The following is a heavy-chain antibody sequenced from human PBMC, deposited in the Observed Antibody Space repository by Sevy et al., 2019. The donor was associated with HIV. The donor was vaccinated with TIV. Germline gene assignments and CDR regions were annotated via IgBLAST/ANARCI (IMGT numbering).Heavy chain of an antibody. Sequence: ASVKVSCKVSGYTLTKLAMHWVRQAPGKGLEWMGTFDPEDGETNYAQKFQGRVTMTEDTSIDTAYMELSRLRSEDTAVFYCAITKDYYDNSGSSFDFWGQGTLVTVSS. V-gene: IGHV1-24*01. CDR2: FDPEDGET. CDR3: AITKDYYDNSGSSFDF. J-gene: IGHJ4*03. D-gene: IGHD3-22*01. CDR1: GYTLTKLA.